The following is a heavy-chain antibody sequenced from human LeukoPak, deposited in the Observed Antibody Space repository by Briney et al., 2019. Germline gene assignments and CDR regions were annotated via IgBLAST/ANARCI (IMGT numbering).Heavy chain of an antibody. CDR1: GGSISGGGYY. J-gene: IGHJ5*02. Sequence: PSETLSLTCTVSGGSISGGGYYWSWIRQHPGKGLEWIGDIYYSGSTYYNPSLKSRVTISVDTSKNQFSLKLSSVTAADTAVYYCARAYDYGASNWFDPWGQGTLVTVSS. V-gene: IGHV4-31*03. CDR2: IYYSGST. CDR3: ARAYDYGASNWFDP. D-gene: IGHD4-17*01.